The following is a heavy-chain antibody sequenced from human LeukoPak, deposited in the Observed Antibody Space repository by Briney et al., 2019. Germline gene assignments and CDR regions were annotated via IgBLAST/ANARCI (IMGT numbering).Heavy chain of an antibody. CDR1: GFTFSSYA. J-gene: IGHJ4*02. Sequence: GRSLRLSCAVSGFTFSSYAMSWVRQAPGKGLEWVSAISGSGGSTYYADSVKGRFTISRDNSKNTLYLQMNSLRAEDTAVYYCAKIAAAGTGFDYWGQGTLVTVSS. CDR3: AKIAAAGTGFDY. V-gene: IGHV3-23*01. D-gene: IGHD6-13*01. CDR2: ISGSGGST.